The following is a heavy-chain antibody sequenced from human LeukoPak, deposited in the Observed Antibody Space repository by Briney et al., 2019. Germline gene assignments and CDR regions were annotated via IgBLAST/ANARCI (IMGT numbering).Heavy chain of an antibody. V-gene: IGHV3-23*01. CDR1: GFTFSSSA. D-gene: IGHD1-14*01. CDR2: ISGSGDST. J-gene: IGHJ4*02. CDR3: AKAEGRGTNAY. Sequence: PGGSLRLSCAASGFTFSSSAMTWVRQAPGEGLEWVSLISGSGDSTYYAGSLKGRFTISRDNSKNTLYLQVNSLRAEHTAVYYCAKAEGRGTNAYWGQGPLVTVPS.